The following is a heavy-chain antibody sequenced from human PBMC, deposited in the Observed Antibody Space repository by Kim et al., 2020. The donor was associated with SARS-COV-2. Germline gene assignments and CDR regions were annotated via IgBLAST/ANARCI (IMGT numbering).Heavy chain of an antibody. CDR3: ARVPIYYYDSSGSPDY. J-gene: IGHJ4*02. D-gene: IGHD3-22*01. V-gene: IGHV3-74*01. Sequence: SVRGRFTNPRDNANNTLYLQMNSLRAEDTAVYYCARVPIYYYDSSGSPDYWGQGTLVTVSS.